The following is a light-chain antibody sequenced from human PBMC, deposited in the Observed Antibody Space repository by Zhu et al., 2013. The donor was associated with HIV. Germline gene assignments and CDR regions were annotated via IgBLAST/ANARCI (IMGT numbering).Light chain of an antibody. J-gene: IGKJ1*01. CDR3: QQYGNSPWT. V-gene: IGKV3-20*01. Sequence: EVVLTQSPGTLSLSPGERATLSCRASQSVRSRYLAWYQQKPGQAPRALIYGASGRATGTPDRFSGSGSGTDFTLTISRLEPEDFAVYYCQQYGNSPWTFGQGTTVEIK. CDR2: GAS. CDR1: QSVRSRY.